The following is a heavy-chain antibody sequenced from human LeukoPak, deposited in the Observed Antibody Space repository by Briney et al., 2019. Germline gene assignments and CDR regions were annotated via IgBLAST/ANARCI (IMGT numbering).Heavy chain of an antibody. J-gene: IGHJ4*02. CDR3: ARVFWSGYSYFDY. D-gene: IGHD3-3*01. Sequence: SQTLSLTCTVSGGSISSGGYYWSWIRQHPGKGLEWIGYIYYSGSTYYNPSLKSRVTISVDTSKNQFSLKLSSVTAADTAVYYCARVFWSGYSYFDYWGQGTLVTVSS. CDR2: IYYSGST. CDR1: GGSISSGGYY. V-gene: IGHV4-31*03.